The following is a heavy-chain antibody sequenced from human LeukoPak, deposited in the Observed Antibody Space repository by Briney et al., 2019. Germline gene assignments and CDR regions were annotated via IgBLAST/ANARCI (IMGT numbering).Heavy chain of an antibody. D-gene: IGHD3-22*01. J-gene: IGHJ5*02. CDR2: IYYSGST. CDR1: GGSISSYY. V-gene: IGHV4-59*08. CDR3: AILEVYYESSGYYNWFDP. Sequence: SETLSLTCTVSGGSISSYYWSWIRQPPGKGLEWIGYIYYSGSTNYNPSLKSRVTISVDTSKNQFSLKLSSVTAAHTADYYSAILEVYYESSGYYNWFDPWGQGTLVTVSS.